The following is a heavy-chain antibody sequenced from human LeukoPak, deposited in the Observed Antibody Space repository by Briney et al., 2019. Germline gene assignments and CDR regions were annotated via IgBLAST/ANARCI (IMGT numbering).Heavy chain of an antibody. V-gene: IGHV4-4*02. D-gene: IGHD1-26*01. Sequence: SETLSLTCAVSGGSISSSNWWSWVRQPPGKGLEWIGEIYHSGSTNYNPSLKSRVTISVDKSKNQFSLKLSSVTAADTAVYYCARLKSKWELGTRRFGTLFDYWGQGTLVTVSS. CDR1: GGSISSSNW. CDR2: IYHSGST. J-gene: IGHJ4*02. CDR3: ARLKSKWELGTRRFGTLFDY.